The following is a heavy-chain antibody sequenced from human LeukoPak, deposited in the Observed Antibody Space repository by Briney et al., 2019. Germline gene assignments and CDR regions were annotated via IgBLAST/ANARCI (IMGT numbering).Heavy chain of an antibody. J-gene: IGHJ6*03. D-gene: IGHD2-21*02. V-gene: IGHV1-69*06. Sequence: ASVKVSCKASGGTFRSYANSWVRQAPGQGLEWMGGIIPIFGTANYARKFQGRVTITADKSTSTAYMELSSLRSEDTAVYYCAGVVTAIFSVHYYYYMDVWGKGTTVTVSS. CDR1: GGTFRSYA. CDR2: IIPIFGTA. CDR3: AGVVTAIFSVHYYYYMDV.